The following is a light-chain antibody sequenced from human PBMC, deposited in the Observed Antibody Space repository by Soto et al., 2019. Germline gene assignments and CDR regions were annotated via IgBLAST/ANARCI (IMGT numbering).Light chain of an antibody. CDR2: GAS. J-gene: IGKJ2*01. V-gene: IGKV3-20*01. CDR3: QEYGRSPLMYT. Sequence: IVVTQSPGTLSLSPGERATLSCRASQSITSNFLAWYQQKPGQAPRLLIYGASTRAAGVPDRFSGSGSGTDFTLTITRLEPEDFAVYYCQEYGRSPLMYTFGQGTKLGV. CDR1: QSITSNF.